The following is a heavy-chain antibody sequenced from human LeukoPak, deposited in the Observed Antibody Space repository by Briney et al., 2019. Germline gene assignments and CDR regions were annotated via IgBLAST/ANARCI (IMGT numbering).Heavy chain of an antibody. CDR3: TTHCVSTNCYLRLFA. CDR2: ISYDGSNE. CDR1: GFKFSTYA. V-gene: IGHV3-30-3*01. Sequence: GRSLRLSCAASGFKFSTYAMHWVRQAPGKGLEWVAVISYDGSNEYYVASVKGRFTISRDSSRTTLYLQMNSLKTEDTAVYYCTTHCVSTNCYLRLFAWGQGTLVTVSS. D-gene: IGHD2-2*01. J-gene: IGHJ5*02.